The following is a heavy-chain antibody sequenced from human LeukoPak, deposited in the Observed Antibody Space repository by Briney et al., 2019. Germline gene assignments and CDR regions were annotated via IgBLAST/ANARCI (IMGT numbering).Heavy chain of an antibody. V-gene: IGHV3-23*01. J-gene: IGHJ4*02. CDR1: GFTFTNYA. CDR2: LTGDGGT. CDR3: AKTYYYDSSGYSHYLAYDY. Sequence: GGSLGLSCAASGFTFTNYAMSWVRQAPGKGLEWVSVLTGDGGTYYADSVKGRFTNSRDDSKNTLFLQMNSLRAEDTAVYFCAKTYYYDSSGYSHYLAYDYWGQGTLVTVSS. D-gene: IGHD3-22*01.